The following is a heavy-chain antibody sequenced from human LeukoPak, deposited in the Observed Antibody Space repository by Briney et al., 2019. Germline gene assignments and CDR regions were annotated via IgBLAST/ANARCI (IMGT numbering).Heavy chain of an antibody. V-gene: IGHV3-74*01. CDR2: IKNDGSIT. D-gene: IGHD1-26*01. J-gene: IGHJ6*02. CDR3: AKGMAVATKYYFGMDV. Sequence: GGSLRLSCAASGFTFSTYWMHWVRQAPGKVLVWVSRIKNDGSITIYADSVKGRFTISRDNAKNTLFLQMNSLRAEDTAVYYCAKGMAVATKYYFGMDVWGQGTAVTVSS. CDR1: GFTFSTYW.